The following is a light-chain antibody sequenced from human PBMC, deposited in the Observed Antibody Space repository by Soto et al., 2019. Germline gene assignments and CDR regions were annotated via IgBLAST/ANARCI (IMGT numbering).Light chain of an antibody. CDR2: GAS. CDR1: QSVSSN. J-gene: IGKJ5*01. Sequence: TPSPATLAVSAGERATLSCRASQSVSSNLAWYQQKPGQAPRLLIYGASTRATGIPARFSGSGSGTDFTLTISRLEPEDFAVYFCQRYGSSPLITFGQGTRLEIK. CDR3: QRYGSSPLIT. V-gene: IGKV3-20*01.